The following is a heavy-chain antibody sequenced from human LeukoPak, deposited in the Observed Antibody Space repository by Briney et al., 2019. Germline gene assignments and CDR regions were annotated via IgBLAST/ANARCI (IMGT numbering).Heavy chain of an antibody. CDR1: GFTFSSYG. Sequence: AGRSLRLSCAASGFTFSSYGMHWVRQAPGKGLEWVAVISYDGSNKYYADSVKGRFTISRDNSKNTLYLQMNSLRAEDTAVYYCANGNDILTGYSAFDTWGQGTMVTVSS. CDR2: ISYDGSNK. CDR3: ANGNDILTGYSAFDT. V-gene: IGHV3-30*18. D-gene: IGHD3-9*01. J-gene: IGHJ3*02.